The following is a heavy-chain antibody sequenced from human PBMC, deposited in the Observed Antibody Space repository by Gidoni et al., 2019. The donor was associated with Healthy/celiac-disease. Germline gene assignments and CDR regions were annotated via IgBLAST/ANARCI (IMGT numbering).Heavy chain of an antibody. CDR1: GFTFSSYG. D-gene: IGHD4-17*01. CDR2: ISYDGSNK. V-gene: IGHV3-30*18. CDR3: AKGHYGDYFDAFDI. Sequence: QVQLVESGGGVVQPGRSLRLSCAASGFTFSSYGMHWVRQAPGKGLEWVAVISYDGSNKYYADSVKGRFTISRDNSKNTLYLQMNSLRAEDTAVYYCAKGHYGDYFDAFDIWGQGTMVTVSS. J-gene: IGHJ3*02.